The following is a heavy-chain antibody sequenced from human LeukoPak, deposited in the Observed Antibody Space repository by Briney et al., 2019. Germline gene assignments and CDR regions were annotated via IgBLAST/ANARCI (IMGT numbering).Heavy chain of an antibody. CDR1: GGSFSGYY. Sequence: SETLSLTCAVYGGSFSGYYWSWIRQPPGKGLEWIGEINHSGSTNYNPSLKRRVTISVDTSKNQFSLKLSSVTAADTAVYYCARGWSCSGGSCYFGYWGQGTLVTVSS. CDR2: INHSGST. CDR3: ARGWSCSGGSCYFGY. D-gene: IGHD2-15*01. V-gene: IGHV4-34*01. J-gene: IGHJ4*02.